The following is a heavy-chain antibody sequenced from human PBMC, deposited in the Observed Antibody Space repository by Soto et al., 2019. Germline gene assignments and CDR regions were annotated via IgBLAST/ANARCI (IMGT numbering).Heavy chain of an antibody. J-gene: IGHJ5*02. D-gene: IGHD5-12*01. CDR2: ISGSGGST. CDR3: AKPEMATITGWFDP. V-gene: IGHV3-23*01. CDR1: GFTFSSYA. Sequence: GSLRLSCAASGFTFSSYAMSWVRQAPGKGLEWVSAISGSGGSTYYADSVKGRFTISRDNSKNTLYLQMNGLRAEDTAVYYCAKPEMATITGWFDPWGQGTLVTVSS.